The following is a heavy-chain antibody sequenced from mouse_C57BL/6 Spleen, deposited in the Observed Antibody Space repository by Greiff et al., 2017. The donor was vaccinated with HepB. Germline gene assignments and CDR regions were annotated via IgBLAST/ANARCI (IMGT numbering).Heavy chain of an antibody. CDR1: GYTFTSYW. CDR2: IDPSDSYT. Sequence: VQLQQPGAELVKPGASVKLSCKASGYTFTSYWMQWVKQRPGQGLEWIGEIDPSDSYTNYNQKFKGKATLTVDTSSSTAYMQLSSLTSEDSAVYYCARGGVTTKGSWFAYWGQGTLVTVSA. J-gene: IGHJ3*01. D-gene: IGHD2-2*01. CDR3: ARGGVTTKGSWFAY. V-gene: IGHV1-50*01.